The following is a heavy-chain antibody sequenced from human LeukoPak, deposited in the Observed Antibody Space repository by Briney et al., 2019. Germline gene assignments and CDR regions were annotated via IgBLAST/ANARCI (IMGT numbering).Heavy chain of an antibody. Sequence: GGSLRLSCAASGFTFSSYSMNWVRQAPGKGLEWVSSISSSSSYIYYAVSVKGRFTISRDNAKNSLYLQMNSLRAEDTAVYYCASDIGSLRGEFDYWGQGTLVTVSS. V-gene: IGHV3-21*01. D-gene: IGHD1-26*01. CDR1: GFTFSSYS. CDR3: ASDIGSLRGEFDY. J-gene: IGHJ4*02. CDR2: ISSSSSYI.